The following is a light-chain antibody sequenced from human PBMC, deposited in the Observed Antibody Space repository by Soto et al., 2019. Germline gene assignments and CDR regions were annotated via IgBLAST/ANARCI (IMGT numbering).Light chain of an antibody. CDR2: EGS. CDR3: CSYAGSRNYV. V-gene: IGLV2-23*01. Sequence: QSVLTQPASVSGSPGQSITISCTGASSDVGNYDLFSWYQQHPGKAPKLMIYEGSKRPSGVSNRFSGSKSGNTASLTISGLQAEDEADYYCCSYAGSRNYVFGTGTKLTVL. J-gene: IGLJ1*01. CDR1: SSDVGNYDL.